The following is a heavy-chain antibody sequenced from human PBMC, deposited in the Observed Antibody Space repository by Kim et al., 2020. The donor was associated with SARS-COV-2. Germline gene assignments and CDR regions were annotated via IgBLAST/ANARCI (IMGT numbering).Heavy chain of an antibody. CDR3: ARDPYGRLQLPV. CDR1: DFTFSAYW. Sequence: GGSLRLSCEASDFTFSAYWMHWVRQVSGKGLEWISRISGDGTTTTYADSVRGRFTISRDNAKDTLFLQMDSLRVEDTGVYFCARDPYGRLQLPVWGQGTLVSVSS. CDR2: ISGDGTTT. J-gene: IGHJ4*02. V-gene: IGHV3-74*01. D-gene: IGHD5-18*01.